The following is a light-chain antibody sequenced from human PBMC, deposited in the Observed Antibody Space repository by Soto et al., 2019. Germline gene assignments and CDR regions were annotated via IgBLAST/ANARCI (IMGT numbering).Light chain of an antibody. J-gene: IGKJ2*02. CDR2: AAS. V-gene: IGKV1-12*01. CDR1: QGISTW. CDR3: QQANSFPRT. Sequence: DIQMTQSPSSVSASVGHTVTISCRARQGISTWLAWYQQKPGKAPKLLIYAASYLQNGVPSRFSGSGSGTDFTLAISSLQPEDFGTYYCQQANSFPRTFGQGTKLEIK.